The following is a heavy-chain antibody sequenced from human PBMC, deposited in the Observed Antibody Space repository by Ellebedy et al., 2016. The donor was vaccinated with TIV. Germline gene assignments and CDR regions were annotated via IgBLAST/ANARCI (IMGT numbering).Heavy chain of an antibody. CDR3: ARLLYYYGSGTYSHEYYFDY. J-gene: IGHJ4*02. CDR1: GFTVSSSY. V-gene: IGHV3-66*04. CDR2: IYSGGNT. D-gene: IGHD3-10*01. Sequence: GGSLRLSGAASGFTVSSSYMSWVRQAPGKGLEWVSVIYSGGNTYYADSVRGRFTISRDNSKNTLYLQMNSLRVEDTAVYYCARLLYYYGSGTYSHEYYFDYWGQGTLVTVSS.